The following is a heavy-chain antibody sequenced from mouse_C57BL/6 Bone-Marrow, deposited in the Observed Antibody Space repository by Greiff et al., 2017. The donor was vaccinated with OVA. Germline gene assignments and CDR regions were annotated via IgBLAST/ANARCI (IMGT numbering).Heavy chain of an antibody. J-gene: IGHJ1*03. CDR3: ARSNYGSSYGYFDV. CDR2: INPSNGGT. V-gene: IGHV1-53*01. D-gene: IGHD1-1*01. CDR1: GYTFTSYW. Sequence: QVQLQQPGTELVKPGASVKLSCKASGYTFTSYWMHWVKQRPGQGLEWIGNINPSNGGTNYNEKFKSKATLTVDKSSSTAYLQLSSLTSQNSAVYYCARSNYGSSYGYFDVWGTGTTVTVSS.